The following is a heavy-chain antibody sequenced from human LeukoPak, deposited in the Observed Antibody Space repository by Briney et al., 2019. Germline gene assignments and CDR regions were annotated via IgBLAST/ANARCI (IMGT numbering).Heavy chain of an antibody. CDR1: GFTFHNYA. V-gene: IGHV3-23*01. CDR2: ISGSGYST. Sequence: GGSLRLSCAASGFTFHNYAMAWVRQAPGKGLEWVSGISGSGYSTYYADSVKGRFTISRDVSKNTLYMQMNSLRVEDTAVYYCAKGRSSWTYDAFDIWGQGTMVTVSS. CDR3: AKGRSSWTYDAFDI. D-gene: IGHD6-13*01. J-gene: IGHJ3*02.